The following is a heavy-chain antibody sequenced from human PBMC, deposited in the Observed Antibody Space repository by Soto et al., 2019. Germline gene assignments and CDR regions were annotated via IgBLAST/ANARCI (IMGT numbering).Heavy chain of an antibody. V-gene: IGHV3-23*01. Sequence: EVQLLESGGGLVQPGGSLRLSCAASGFTFSSYAMNWVRQAPGKGLEWVSAISGSGGSTYYADSVKGRFTISRDNSKNTLYLQMNSLRAEDTAVYYCAKGLWDYDFWSGYYALGFDYWGQGTLVTVSS. CDR3: AKGLWDYDFWSGYYALGFDY. J-gene: IGHJ4*02. CDR2: ISGSGGST. CDR1: GFTFSSYA. D-gene: IGHD3-3*01.